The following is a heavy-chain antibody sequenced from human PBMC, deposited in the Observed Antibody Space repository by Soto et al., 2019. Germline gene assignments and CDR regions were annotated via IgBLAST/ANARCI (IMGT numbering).Heavy chain of an antibody. Sequence: GASVKVSCKASGYTFTGYYMHWVRQAPGQGLEWMGWINPNSGGTNYAQKFQGWVTMTRDTSISTAYMELSRLRSDDTAVYYCARELSALRYFDWHPMDVWGQGTTVTVSS. J-gene: IGHJ6*02. CDR1: GYTFTGYY. V-gene: IGHV1-2*04. D-gene: IGHD3-9*01. CDR2: INPNSGGT. CDR3: ARELSALRYFDWHPMDV.